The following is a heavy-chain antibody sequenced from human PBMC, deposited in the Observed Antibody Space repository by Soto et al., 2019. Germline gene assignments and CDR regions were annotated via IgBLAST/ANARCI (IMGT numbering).Heavy chain of an antibody. J-gene: IGHJ4*02. V-gene: IGHV4-34*01. CDR3: VRGPYNYNSRYFDY. CDR2: INHSGIT. Sequence: SETLSLTCAVYGGSVNGYFWTWIRQPPGKGLEWLAEINHSGITNYNPSVESRVSMSVDTSKNQFSLRLYSVTAADTAVYYCVRGPYNYNSRYFDYWGQGTLVTVSS. CDR1: GGSVNGYF. D-gene: IGHD1-1*01.